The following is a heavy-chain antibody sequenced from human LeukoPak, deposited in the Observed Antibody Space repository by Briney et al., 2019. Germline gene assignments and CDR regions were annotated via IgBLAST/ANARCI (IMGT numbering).Heavy chain of an antibody. J-gene: IGHJ4*02. D-gene: IGHD4-17*01. CDR3: ARSDYGDFLDY. V-gene: IGHV3-7*01. CDR1: GFTFSDYD. CDR2: IKQDGSEK. Sequence: GGSLRLSCAASGFTFSDYDMSWVRQAPGKGLEWVANIKQDGSEKYYVDSVKGRFTISRDNAKNSLYLQMNSLRAEDTAVYYCARSDYGDFLDYWGQGTLVTVSS.